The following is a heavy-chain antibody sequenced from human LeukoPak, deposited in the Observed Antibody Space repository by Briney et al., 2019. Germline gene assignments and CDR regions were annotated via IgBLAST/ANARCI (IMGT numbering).Heavy chain of an antibody. CDR2: ISGSGGST. D-gene: IGHD2-2*01. CDR3: AKRGSQVAPSSYYYYYYMDV. Sequence: PGGSLRLSCAASGFTFSSYAMSWVRQAPGKGLEWVSAISGSGGSTYYADSVKGRFTISRDNSKNTLYLQMNSLRAEDTAVYSCAKRGSQVAPSSYYYYYYMDVWGKGTTVTVSS. V-gene: IGHV3-23*01. J-gene: IGHJ6*03. CDR1: GFTFSSYA.